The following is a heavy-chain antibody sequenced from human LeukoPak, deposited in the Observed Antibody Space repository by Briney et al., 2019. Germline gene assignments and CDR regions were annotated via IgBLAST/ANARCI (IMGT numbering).Heavy chain of an antibody. J-gene: IGHJ3*02. V-gene: IGHV1-69*01. CDR1: GGAFSSYA. CDR3: ARVRGTGTLNDAFDI. D-gene: IGHD3-10*01. Sequence: SVKVSCKASGGAFSSYAISWVRQAPGQGLEWMGGIIPIFGTANYAQKFQGRVTITADESTSTAYMELSSLRSEDTAVYYCARVRGTGTLNDAFDIWGQGTMVTVSS. CDR2: IIPIFGTA.